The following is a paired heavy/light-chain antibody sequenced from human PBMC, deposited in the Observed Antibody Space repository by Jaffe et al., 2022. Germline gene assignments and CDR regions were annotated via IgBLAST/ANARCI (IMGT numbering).Heavy chain of an antibody. CDR3: ARLRDDTLTGRYKYYFDS. CDR2: IYYTGET. Sequence: QLQLQESGPRLVKPSETLSLTCTVLGGFINNYDYYWGWIRQPPGKGLEWIASIYYTGETLYNPSLKSRVTISEDESKNQFSLNVTSVSARDTAVYYCARLRDDTLTGRYKYYFDSWGQGTLVTISS. J-gene: IGHJ4*02. D-gene: IGHD3-9*01. V-gene: IGHV4-39*01. CDR1: GGFINNYDYY.
Light chain of an antibody. CDR3: QQYYDIPYT. CDR1: QNISNS. Sequence: DIHMTQSPSSLSASVGDRVTITCRASQNISNSLVWCQQKPGKAPKLLLYSTSTLESGVPSRFSGSGSGADYSLTISRLQPEDFATYYCQQYYDIPYTFGQGTKLEI. CDR2: STS. J-gene: IGKJ2*01. V-gene: IGKV1-NL1*01.